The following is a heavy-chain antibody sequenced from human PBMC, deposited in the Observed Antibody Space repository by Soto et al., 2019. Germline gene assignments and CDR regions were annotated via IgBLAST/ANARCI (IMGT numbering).Heavy chain of an antibody. V-gene: IGHV4-34*01. CDR2: INHSGST. CDR3: ARAFAKLELRWFDP. CDR1: GGSFSGYY. J-gene: IGHJ5*02. Sequence: SETLSLTCAVYGGSFSGYYWSWIRQPPGKGLEWIGEINHSGSTNYNPSLKSRVTISVDTSKNQFSLKLSSVTAADTAVYYCARAFAKLELRWFDPWGQGTLVTVS. D-gene: IGHD1-7*01.